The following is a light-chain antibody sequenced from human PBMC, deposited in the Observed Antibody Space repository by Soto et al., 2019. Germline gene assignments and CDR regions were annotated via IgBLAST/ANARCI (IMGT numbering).Light chain of an antibody. CDR3: QQANSFPIT. Sequence: DIQMTQSPSSVSASVGDTVTITCRASQGLKFLAWYQQKPGKAPRLLIYEATNLQSGVPRFSGSGSGTDFTLTISSLQPEDFATYFCQQANSFPITFGQGTRLENK. V-gene: IGKV1-12*01. CDR1: QGLKF. J-gene: IGKJ5*01. CDR2: EAT.